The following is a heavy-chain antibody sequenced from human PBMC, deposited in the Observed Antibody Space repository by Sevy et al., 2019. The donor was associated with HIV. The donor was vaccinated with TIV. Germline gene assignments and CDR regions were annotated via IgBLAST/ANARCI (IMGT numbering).Heavy chain of an antibody. V-gene: IGHV3-21*01. CDR2: ISSSSSYI. CDR3: AREEDYDYVWGSYRRGGAFDI. D-gene: IGHD3-16*02. J-gene: IGHJ3*02. CDR1: GFTFSSYS. Sequence: GGSLRLSCAASGFTFSSYSMNWVRQAPGKGLEWVSSISSSSSYIYYADSVKGRFTISRDNAKNSRHLQMKSRRAEDTAGYYCAREEDYDYVWGSYRRGGAFDIWGQGTMVTVSS.